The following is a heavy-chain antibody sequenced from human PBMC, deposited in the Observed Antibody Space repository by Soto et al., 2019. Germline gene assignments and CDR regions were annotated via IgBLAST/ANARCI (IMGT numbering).Heavy chain of an antibody. CDR2: IDPAGTIT. CDR3: TSDTFGLRDT. D-gene: IGHD3-16*01. CDR1: GFPFSHYW. V-gene: IGHV3-74*01. Sequence: GGSLRLSCAASGFPFSHYWMHWVRQTPGKGLVWVSRIDPAGTITNYADSVEGRFTISRDNADSALFLQMNSLSAEDTAIYYCTSDTFGLRDTWGQGTLVTVSS. J-gene: IGHJ5*02.